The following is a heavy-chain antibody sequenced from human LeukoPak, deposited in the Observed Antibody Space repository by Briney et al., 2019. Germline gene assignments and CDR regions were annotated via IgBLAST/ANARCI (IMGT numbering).Heavy chain of an antibody. Sequence: GGSLRLSCAASGFTFSSYGMHWVRQAPGKGLEWVAFIRNDGSNKYYADSVKGRFTISRDDSKNTLYLQMHSLTSDDTALYYCAKDNPVCGYWGQGTLVTVSS. CDR3: AKDNPVCGY. CDR1: GFTFSSYG. CDR2: IRNDGSNK. J-gene: IGHJ4*02. V-gene: IGHV3-30*02. D-gene: IGHD2-21*01.